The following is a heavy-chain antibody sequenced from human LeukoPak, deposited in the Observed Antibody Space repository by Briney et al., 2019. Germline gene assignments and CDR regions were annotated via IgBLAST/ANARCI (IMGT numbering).Heavy chain of an antibody. V-gene: IGHV4-4*07. CDR2: IYTSGST. D-gene: IGHD6-13*01. Sequence: SETLSLTCTVSGGSISSYYWSWLRQPAGKGLEWIGRIYTSGSTNYNPSLKSRVTMSVDTSKNQFSLKLSSVTAADTAVYYCARDRPGIAAAHLPAYYYYGMDVWGQGTTVTVSS. CDR1: GGSISSYY. CDR3: ARDRPGIAAAHLPAYYYYGMDV. J-gene: IGHJ6*02.